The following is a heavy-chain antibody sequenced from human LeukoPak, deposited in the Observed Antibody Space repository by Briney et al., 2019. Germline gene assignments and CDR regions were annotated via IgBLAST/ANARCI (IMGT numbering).Heavy chain of an antibody. CDR1: GFTFSSYT. V-gene: IGHV3-30*09. J-gene: IGHJ4*02. CDR2: VSVEGIGR. Sequence: GGSLRLSCAASGFTFSSYTFYWFRQAPGKGLEWVASVSVEGIGRYFPGSVEGRFAISRDDSKKSVFLQMCNLRPEDTAVYFCATVTKVDFDYWGQGTLVTVSS. D-gene: IGHD4-11*01. CDR3: ATVTKVDFDY.